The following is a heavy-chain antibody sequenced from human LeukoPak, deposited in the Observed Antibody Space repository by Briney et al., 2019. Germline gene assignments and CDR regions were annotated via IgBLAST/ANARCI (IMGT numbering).Heavy chain of an antibody. V-gene: IGHV3-11*04. D-gene: IGHD2-21*02. J-gene: IGHJ6*03. CDR3: AREGVTAKYYYYCYMDV. Sequence: GGSLRLSCAASGFTFSDYYMSWLRQAPGKGLEWVAYISSSGSTIYYADSVKGRFTISRDNAKNSLYLQMNSLRAEDTAVYYCAREGVTAKYYYYCYMDVWGKGTTVTVSS. CDR2: ISSSGSTI. CDR1: GFTFSDYY.